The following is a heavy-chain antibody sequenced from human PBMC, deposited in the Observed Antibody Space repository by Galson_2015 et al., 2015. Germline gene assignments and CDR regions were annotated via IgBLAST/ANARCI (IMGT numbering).Heavy chain of an antibody. D-gene: IGHD6-6*01. CDR3: ARATSHSSSSAFGAFDI. CDR1: GYTFTSYA. CDR2: INAGNGNT. J-gene: IGHJ3*02. Sequence: SVKVSCKASGYTFTSYAMHWVRQAPGQRLEWMGWINAGNGNTKYSQKFQGRVTITRDTSASTAYMELSSLRSEDTAVYYCARATSHSSSSAFGAFDIWGQGTMVTVSS. V-gene: IGHV1-3*01.